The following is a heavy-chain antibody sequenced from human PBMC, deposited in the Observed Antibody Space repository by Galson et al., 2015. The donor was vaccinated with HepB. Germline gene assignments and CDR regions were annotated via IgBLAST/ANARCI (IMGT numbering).Heavy chain of an antibody. Sequence: SLRLSCAASGFTFSSYGMHWVRQAPGKGLEWVAVISYDGSNKYYADSVKGRFTISRDNSKNTLYLQMNSLRAEDTAVYYCAKEDDILTGYSPLFDYWGQGTLVTVSS. CDR2: ISYDGSNK. V-gene: IGHV3-30*18. CDR3: AKEDDILTGYSPLFDY. CDR1: GFTFSSYG. D-gene: IGHD3-9*01. J-gene: IGHJ4*02.